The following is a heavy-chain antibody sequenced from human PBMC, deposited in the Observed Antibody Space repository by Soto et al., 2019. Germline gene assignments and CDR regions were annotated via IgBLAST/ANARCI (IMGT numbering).Heavy chain of an antibody. V-gene: IGHV1-3*04. J-gene: IGHJ5*02. Sequence: QIQLVQSGAEMKKPGASVKVSCKASGYTFTNYAMHWVRQAPGQRLEWMGRINTANGDTIYSQNSQGRVTITRDTSASTVYLELSSLRFEDTAVYYCGRGHAKFDPWGQGTPVTVSS. D-gene: IGHD2-2*01. CDR2: INTANGDT. CDR1: GYTFTNYA. CDR3: GRGHAKFDP.